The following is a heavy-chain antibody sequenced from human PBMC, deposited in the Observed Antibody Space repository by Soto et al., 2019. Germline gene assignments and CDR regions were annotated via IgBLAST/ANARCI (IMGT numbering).Heavy chain of an antibody. CDR1: GVSISKSSYY. V-gene: IGHV4-39*01. D-gene: IGHD2-2*01. Sequence: QLQMEESGPGLVKPSETLSLSCTVSGVSISKSSYYWGWIRQPPGRGLEWIGSIHSSGSTSYNPSLEKRVTMSVDTSKNQCSLRLNSVTAADTAVYYCARLVIVPAAMSDYYMDVWGKGATVTVSS. CDR3: ARLVIVPAAMSDYYMDV. CDR2: IHSSGST. J-gene: IGHJ6*03.